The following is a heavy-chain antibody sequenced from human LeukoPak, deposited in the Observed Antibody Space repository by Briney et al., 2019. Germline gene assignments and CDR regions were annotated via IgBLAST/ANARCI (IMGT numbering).Heavy chain of an antibody. CDR1: GGSISSGGNY. CDR3: ARRGAFQIEGYFDY. J-gene: IGHJ4*02. D-gene: IGHD1-26*01. V-gene: IGHV4-31*03. Sequence: SETPSLTCTVSGGSISSGGNYWSWFRQHPGKGLEWFGYIYYSGNTYYNPSLKSRVTISVDRSKNQFSLKLSSVTAADTAVYYCARRGAFQIEGYFDYWGQGTLVTVSS. CDR2: IYYSGNT.